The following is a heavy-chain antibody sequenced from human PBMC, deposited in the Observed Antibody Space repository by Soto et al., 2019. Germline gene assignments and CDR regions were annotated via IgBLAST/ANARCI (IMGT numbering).Heavy chain of an antibody. CDR2: IYYSGST. J-gene: IGHJ4*02. CDR1: GGSISSGDYY. V-gene: IGHV4-30-4*01. D-gene: IGHD2-8*01. CDR3: ARKDFTKGFCQPRPMDN. Sequence: SETLSLTCTVSGGSISSGDYYWSWIRQPPGKGLEWIGYIYYSGSTYYNPSLKSRVTISVDTSKNQFSLKLSSVTAADTAVYYCARKDFTKGFCQPRPMDNWGKGTLVTFPS.